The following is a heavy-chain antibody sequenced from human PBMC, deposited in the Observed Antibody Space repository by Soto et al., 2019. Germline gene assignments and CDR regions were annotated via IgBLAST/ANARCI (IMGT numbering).Heavy chain of an antibody. CDR2: IYTSGST. J-gene: IGHJ1*01. CDR3: ARDTYYYDSSGYYFAEYFQH. CDR1: GGSISSYY. D-gene: IGHD3-22*01. Sequence: SETLSLTCTVSGGSISSYYWSWIRQPAGKGLEWVGRIYTSGSTNYNPSLKSRVTMSVDTSKNQFSLKLRSVTAADTAVYYCARDTYYYDSSGYYFAEYFQHWGQGTLVTVSS. V-gene: IGHV4-4*07.